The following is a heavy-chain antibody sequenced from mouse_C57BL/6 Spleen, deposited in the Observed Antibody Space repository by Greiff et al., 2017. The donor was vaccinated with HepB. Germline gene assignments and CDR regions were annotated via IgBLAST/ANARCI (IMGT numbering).Heavy chain of an antibody. J-gene: IGHJ4*01. CDR2: ISNLAYSI. CDR3: ARHGDGYFYAIDY. V-gene: IGHV5-15*01. D-gene: IGHD2-3*01. CDR1: GFTFSDYG. Sequence: EVMLVESGGGLVQPGGSLKLSCAASGFTFSDYGMAWVRQAPRKGPEWVAFISNLAYSIYYADTVTGRFTLSRENAKNTLYLEMSSLRSEDTAMYYCARHGDGYFYAIDYWGQGTSVTVSS.